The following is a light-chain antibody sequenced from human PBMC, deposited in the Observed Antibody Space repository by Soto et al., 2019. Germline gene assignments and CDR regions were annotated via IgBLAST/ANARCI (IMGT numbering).Light chain of an antibody. J-gene: IGLJ3*02. Sequence: QTVLTQPPSASGTPGQRVTISCSGSSSNIGSNTVNWYQQLPGTAPTLLIYYNNQRPSGVPDRFSGSKSGTSASLAISGLQSEDEAHYYCAAWDDSLYGWVFGGGTKLTVL. V-gene: IGLV1-44*01. CDR1: SSNIGSNT. CDR3: AAWDDSLYGWV. CDR2: YNN.